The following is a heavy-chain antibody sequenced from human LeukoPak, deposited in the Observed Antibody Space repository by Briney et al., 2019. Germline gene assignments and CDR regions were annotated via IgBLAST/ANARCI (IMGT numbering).Heavy chain of an antibody. V-gene: IGHV1-18*01. D-gene: IGHD5-24*01. J-gene: IGHJ4*02. CDR1: SYTFTGYG. CDR2: ISAYNGDT. CDR3: ARDSVAMSTIRDFGY. Sequence: ASVKVSYKASSYTFTGYGFSWVRQAPGRGLEWMGWISAYNGDTNYAQKLQGRVTMTTDTSTSTAYMELRSLRSDDTAVYYCARDSVAMSTIRDFGYWGQGTLVTVSS.